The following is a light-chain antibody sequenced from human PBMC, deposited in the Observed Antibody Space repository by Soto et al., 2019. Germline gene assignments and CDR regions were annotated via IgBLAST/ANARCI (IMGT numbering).Light chain of an antibody. CDR2: GAS. Sequence: EIVMTQSPDTLSVSPGERATLPCRATQSVSSSLAWYQQKPGQAPRLLIYGASTRATGIPARFSGSGSGTEFTLTISSLEPEDVAVYYCQQRDSWPITFGQGTRLEI. J-gene: IGKJ5*01. CDR1: QSVSSS. CDR3: QQRDSWPIT. V-gene: IGKV3-15*01.